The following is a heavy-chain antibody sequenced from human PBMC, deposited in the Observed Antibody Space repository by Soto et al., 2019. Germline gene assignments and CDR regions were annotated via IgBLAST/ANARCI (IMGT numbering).Heavy chain of an antibody. CDR1: GGSISSSSYY. Sequence: SETLSLTCTVSGGSISSSSYYWGWIRQPPGKGLEWIGSIYYSGSTYYNPSLKSRVTISVDTSKNQFSLKLSSVTAADTAVYYCARHLGKQYYYGSGSYPTYYYGMDVWGRGTTVAVSS. D-gene: IGHD3-10*01. J-gene: IGHJ6*02. V-gene: IGHV4-39*01. CDR2: IYYSGST. CDR3: ARHLGKQYYYGSGSYPTYYYGMDV.